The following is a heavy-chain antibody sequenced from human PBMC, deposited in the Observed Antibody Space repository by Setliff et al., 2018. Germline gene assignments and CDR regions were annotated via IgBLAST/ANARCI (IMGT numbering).Heavy chain of an antibody. D-gene: IGHD1-26*01. CDR2: INPGGGST. V-gene: IGHV1-46*01. CDR1: GYTFTNHY. CDR3: VRSGKFGMRFWFDQ. J-gene: IGHJ5*02. Sequence: ASVKVSCKASGYTFTNHYMHWVRQAPGQGLEWMGMINPGGGSTTYAQKFQGRVTMTRDTSTSTVYMELSSLRTEDTAVYYCVRSGKFGMRFWFDQWGLGTLVTVSS.